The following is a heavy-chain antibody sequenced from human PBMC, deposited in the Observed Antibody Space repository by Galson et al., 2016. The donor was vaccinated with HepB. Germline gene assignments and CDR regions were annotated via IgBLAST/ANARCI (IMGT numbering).Heavy chain of an antibody. CDR3: ARHPQNNL. CDR2: IYSGGRT. D-gene: IGHD1/OR15-1a*01. CDR1: GFTVSNNY. Sequence: SLRLSCAASGFTVSNNYMSWIRQAPGKGLEGVSVIYSGGRTHYTDSVKGRFTISRDSSKNTLYLQMNSLRAEDTAVYYCARHPQNNLWGQGTLVTVSS. V-gene: IGHV3-53*01. J-gene: IGHJ4*02.